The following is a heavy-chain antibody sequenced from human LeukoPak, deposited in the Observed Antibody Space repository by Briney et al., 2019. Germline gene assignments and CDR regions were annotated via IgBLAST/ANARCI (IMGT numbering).Heavy chain of an antibody. D-gene: IGHD6-13*01. Sequence: GGSLRLSCAASGFTFDYYTMYWVRQGPEKGLEWVSSISSSSSYIYYADSVKGRFTISRDNAKNSLYLQMNSLRAEDTAVYYCARDLAAAGTGYYYYYMDVWGKGTTVTISS. CDR3: ARDLAAAGTGYYYYYMDV. CDR2: ISSSSSYI. J-gene: IGHJ6*03. CDR1: GFTFDYYT. V-gene: IGHV3-21*01.